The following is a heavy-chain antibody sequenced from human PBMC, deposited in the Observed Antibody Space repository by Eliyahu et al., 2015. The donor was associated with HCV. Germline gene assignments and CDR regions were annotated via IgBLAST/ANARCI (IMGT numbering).Heavy chain of an antibody. D-gene: IGHD2/OR15-2a*01. J-gene: IGHJ5*02. CDR1: GFTFKNYP. CDR3: ARDLEGGSNTEGS. Sequence: HVQLVESGGGVVQPGKSLRLXCVGSGFTFKNYPMFRGRQAPGKGLEWVAVISDVESKAYYGHSVKGRFTISRDNAKSTLYLQMNGLRPDDTAVYYCARDLEGGSNTEGSWGQGTLVIVSS. V-gene: IGHV3-30-3*01. CDR2: ISDVESKA.